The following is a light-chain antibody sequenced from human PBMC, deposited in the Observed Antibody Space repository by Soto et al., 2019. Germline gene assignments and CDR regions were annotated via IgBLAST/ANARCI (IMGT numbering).Light chain of an antibody. CDR3: QQRHMWPIT. CDR1: QSVSSY. J-gene: IGKJ5*01. Sequence: IVLTQSPATLSLSPWERATLSCRASQSVSSYLAWYQQKPGQAPRLLIYDAYNRATGIPPRFSGSGSGTDFTLTISSLEPEDSAVYYCQQRHMWPITFGQGTRLEIK. CDR2: DAY. V-gene: IGKV3-11*01.